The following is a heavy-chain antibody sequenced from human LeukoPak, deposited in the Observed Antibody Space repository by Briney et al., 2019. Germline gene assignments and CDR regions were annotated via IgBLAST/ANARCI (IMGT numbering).Heavy chain of an antibody. CDR2: INPSGGST. Sequence: ASVQVSCKASGYTFTSYYMHWVRQAPGQGLEWVGIINPSGGSTSYAQKFQGRVTMTRDTSTSTVYMELSSLRSEDTAVYYCASGYSYGFVDYWGQGTLVTVSS. CDR1: GYTFTSYY. CDR3: ASGYSYGFVDY. D-gene: IGHD5-18*01. J-gene: IGHJ4*02. V-gene: IGHV1-46*01.